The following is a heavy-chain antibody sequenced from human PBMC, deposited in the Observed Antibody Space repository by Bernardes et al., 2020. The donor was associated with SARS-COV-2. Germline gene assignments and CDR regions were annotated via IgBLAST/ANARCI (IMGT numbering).Heavy chain of an antibody. Sequence: SGTLSLTCAISGGSITSSHWWAWVRQPPGKGLEGIGEIYHLGSTNYSPSLKSRVTMSVDKSKNQFSLKLSSVTAADTAVYYCARDFSSGWRQNAFDMWGQGTMVTVSS. CDR2: IYHLGST. D-gene: IGHD6-19*01. V-gene: IGHV4-4*02. CDR3: ARDFSSGWRQNAFDM. CDR1: GGSITSSHW. J-gene: IGHJ3*02.